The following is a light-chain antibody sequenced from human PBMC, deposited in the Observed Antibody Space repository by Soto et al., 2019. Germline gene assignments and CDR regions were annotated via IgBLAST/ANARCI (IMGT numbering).Light chain of an antibody. J-gene: IGLJ2*01. V-gene: IGLV1-40*01. CDR1: SSNIGAGYD. CDR3: CSYAGSSTVV. Sequence: QSVLTQPPSVSGAPGQRVTISCTGSSSNIGAGYDVHWYQQLPGTAPKLLIYGNSNRPSGVPDRFSGSKSGTSASLAITGLQAEDEADYYCCSYAGSSTVVFGGGTQLTVL. CDR2: GNS.